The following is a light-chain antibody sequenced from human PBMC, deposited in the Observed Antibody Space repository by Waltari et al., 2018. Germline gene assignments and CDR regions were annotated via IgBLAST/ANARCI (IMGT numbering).Light chain of an antibody. J-gene: IGKJ2*01. CDR1: QSISNW. CDR3: QQYETMGT. CDR2: KAS. Sequence: DIQMTQSPSTLSASVGDRVTITCRASQSISNWLAWYQQKPGKAPKLLIYKASSLESGVPSRFSGSGSGTEFTLTISSLQPDDLATYFCQQYETMGTFGQGTKLETK. V-gene: IGKV1-5*03.